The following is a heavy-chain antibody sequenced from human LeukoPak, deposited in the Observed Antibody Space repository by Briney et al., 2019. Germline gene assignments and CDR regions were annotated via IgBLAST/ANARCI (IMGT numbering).Heavy chain of an antibody. D-gene: IGHD6-19*01. CDR2: ISAYNGNT. J-gene: IGHJ4*02. V-gene: IGHV1-18*01. Sequence: ASVKVSCKASGYTFTSYGISRVRQAPGQGLEWMGWISAYNGNTNYAQKLQGRVTMTTDTSTSTAYMELRSLRSDDTAVYYCARSGIAVARGELFDYWGQGTLVTVSS. CDR1: GYTFTSYG. CDR3: ARSGIAVARGELFDY.